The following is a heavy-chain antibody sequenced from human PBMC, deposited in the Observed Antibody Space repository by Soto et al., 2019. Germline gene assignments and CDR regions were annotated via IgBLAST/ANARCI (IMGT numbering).Heavy chain of an antibody. Sequence: ASVKVSCKASGYIFTNYYMHWVRQAPGQGLEWMGIINPSGVITNYAQKFQGRVTMTRDSSTSTVYMELSSLRSEDTAVYYCSLADYYGQGTLVIVSS. CDR2: INPSGVIT. D-gene: IGHD6-6*01. CDR1: GYIFTNYY. CDR3: SLADY. J-gene: IGHJ4*02. V-gene: IGHV1-46*01.